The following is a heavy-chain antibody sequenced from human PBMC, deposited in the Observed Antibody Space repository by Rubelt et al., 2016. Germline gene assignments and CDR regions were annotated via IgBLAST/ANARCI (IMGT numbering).Heavy chain of an antibody. CDR3: ARGQEYYYYYYMDV. J-gene: IGHJ6*03. V-gene: IGHV3-23*01. Sequence: IRQAPGTGLEWVSAISGSGGSTYYVDSVQGRFTISRDNSKNTLYLQMNSLRAEETAVYYCARGQEYYYYYYMDVWGKGTTVTVSS. CDR2: ISGSGGST.